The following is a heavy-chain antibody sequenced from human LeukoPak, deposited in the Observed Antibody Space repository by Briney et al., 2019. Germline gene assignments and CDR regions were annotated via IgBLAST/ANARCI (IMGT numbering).Heavy chain of an antibody. CDR1: EFTFSRYW. V-gene: IGHV3-74*01. J-gene: IGHJ6*03. CDR2: IYSDGSST. CDR3: ARATAAGAMDV. D-gene: IGHD6-13*01. Sequence: GGSLSLSCAASEFTFSRYWMHWLRHAPGRGLVWVSHIYSDGSSTAYADSVKGRFTISRDNAKNTLFLQMNSLRADDTGVYYCARATAAGAMDVWGKGTTVTVSS.